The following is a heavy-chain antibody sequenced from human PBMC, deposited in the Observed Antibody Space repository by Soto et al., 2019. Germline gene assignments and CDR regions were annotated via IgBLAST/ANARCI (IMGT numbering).Heavy chain of an antibody. Sequence: VQLVQSGAEVKKPGASVKVSCKASGYSFTGYGINWVRQAPGQGLQWLGRITTYNGDTNYAQNFQGRVTMTTDTSTSTTYMELRSLRSDDTAVYFCARGRGYSLIPVVDDAVDVWGQGTLVTVSS. CDR1: GYSFTGYG. J-gene: IGHJ3*01. CDR2: ITTYNGDT. V-gene: IGHV1-18*04. D-gene: IGHD5-12*01. CDR3: ARGRGYSLIPVVDDAVDV.